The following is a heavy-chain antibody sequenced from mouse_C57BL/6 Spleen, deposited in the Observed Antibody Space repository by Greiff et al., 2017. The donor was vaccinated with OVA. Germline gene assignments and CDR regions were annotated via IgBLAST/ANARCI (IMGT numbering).Heavy chain of an antibody. CDR2: IYPGDGDT. CDR3: ASADYYGGAMDY. J-gene: IGHJ4*01. D-gene: IGHD2-1*01. Sequence: QVQLQQSGPELVKPGASVKISCKASGYAFSSSWMNWVKQRPGKGLEWIGRIYPGDGDTNYNGNFKGKATLTADKSSSTAYMQLSSLTSEDSAVYFCASADYYGGAMDYWGQGTSVTVAS. CDR1: GYAFSSSW. V-gene: IGHV1-82*01.